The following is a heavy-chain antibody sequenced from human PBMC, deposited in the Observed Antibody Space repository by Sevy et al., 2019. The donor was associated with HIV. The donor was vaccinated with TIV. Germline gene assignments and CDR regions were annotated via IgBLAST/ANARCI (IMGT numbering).Heavy chain of an antibody. D-gene: IGHD2-8*01. V-gene: IGHV3-21*01. Sequence: GGSLRLSCAASGFTFSSYSMNWVRQAPGKGLEWVSSISSSSSYIYYADSVKGRFTISIDNAKNSLELQMNSLRAEDTAVYYCARDLIAAFDIWGQGTMLTVSS. CDR1: GFTFSSYS. CDR2: ISSSSSYI. CDR3: ARDLIAAFDI. J-gene: IGHJ3*02.